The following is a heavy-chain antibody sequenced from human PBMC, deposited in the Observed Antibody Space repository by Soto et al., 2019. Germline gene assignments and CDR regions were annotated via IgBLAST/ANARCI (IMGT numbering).Heavy chain of an antibody. CDR1: GFTLRNYA. CDR3: AKDKKDYNWDNRPPFDS. D-gene: IGHD1-20*01. Sequence: GGSLRLSCDASGFTLRNYAMTWIRQAPGKGLEWVSLISANDVGTYYAESVKTRFTISTDQSRNTVYLQMDSLRADDTAIYYCAKDKKDYNWDNRPPFDSWGQGTLVTVSS. CDR2: ISANDVGT. V-gene: IGHV3-23*01. J-gene: IGHJ4*02.